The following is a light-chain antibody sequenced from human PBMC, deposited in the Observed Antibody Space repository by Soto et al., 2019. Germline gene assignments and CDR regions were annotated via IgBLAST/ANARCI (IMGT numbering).Light chain of an antibody. V-gene: IGLV7-43*01. CDR1: TGAVTSAYY. CDR3: LLYFGGVPNYV. J-gene: IGLJ1*01. CDR2: STS. Sequence: QAVVTQEPSLTVSPGGTVTLTCASSTGAVTSAYYPNWFQQKPGQAPRGLIYSTSNKHSWTPARFSGSLLGGKAALTLSGVQPEDEAEYYCLLYFGGVPNYVFGTGTKLTVL.